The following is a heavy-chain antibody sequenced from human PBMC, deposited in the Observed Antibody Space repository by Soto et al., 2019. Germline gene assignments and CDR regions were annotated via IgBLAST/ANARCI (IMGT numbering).Heavy chain of an antibody. D-gene: IGHD4-17*01. Sequence: SETLSLTCAVSGDSISRYYCMWIRQPPGKGLESIGYLYYGRSANYNPSLKSRVTLSVDTSTNQGSLTLSSMTAADTAVFYCARSLGLSRVGYWALDYWGQGTLVTVSS. V-gene: IGHV4-59*01. CDR2: LYYGRSA. CDR1: GDSISRYY. J-gene: IGHJ4*02. CDR3: ARSLGLSRVGYWALDY.